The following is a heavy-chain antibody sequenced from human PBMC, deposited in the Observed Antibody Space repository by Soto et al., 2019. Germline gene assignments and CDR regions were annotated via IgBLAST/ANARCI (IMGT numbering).Heavy chain of an antibody. J-gene: IGHJ4*02. CDR3: AREIGYYDSRPQGSFDY. Sequence: ASVKVSCKASGATLNTFINYGITWVRQAPGQGLEWMGWISAYNGNTNYAQKFQGRVTMTTDTSTTTAYMELRSLRCDDTAVYYCAREIGYYDSRPQGSFDYWGQGTLVTVSS. D-gene: IGHD3-22*01. V-gene: IGHV1-18*01. CDR1: GATLNTFINYG. CDR2: ISAYNGNT.